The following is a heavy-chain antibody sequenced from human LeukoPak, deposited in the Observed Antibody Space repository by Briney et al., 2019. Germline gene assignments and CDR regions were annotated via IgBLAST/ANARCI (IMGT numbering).Heavy chain of an antibody. D-gene: IGHD6-19*01. CDR2: IGGSNNST. CDR3: AKVQAGSFDY. J-gene: IGHJ4*02. CDR1: GFTFSSYA. V-gene: IGHV3-23*01. Sequence: GGTLRLSCAASGFTFSSYAMGWVRQSPGKGLEWVSGIGGSNNSTYYADSVKGRFTISRDNSKNTLYLQMNSLRAEDTAVYYCAKVQAGSFDYWGQGTLVTVSS.